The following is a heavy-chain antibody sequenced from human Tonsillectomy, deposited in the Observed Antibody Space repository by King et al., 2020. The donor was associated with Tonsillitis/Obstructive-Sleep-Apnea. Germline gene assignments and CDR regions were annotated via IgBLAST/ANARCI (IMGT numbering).Heavy chain of an antibody. CDR3: AREYYYYYYMDV. CDR1: GFTFRSYG. CDR2: ISYDGSNK. Sequence: VQLVESGGGVVQPGRSLRLSCAASGFTFRSYGMHWVRQAPGKGLEWVAVISYDGSNKYYADSVKGRFTISRDNFKNTLYLQMNNLRAEDTAVYYCAREYYYYYYMDVWGKGTTVTVSS. J-gene: IGHJ6*03. V-gene: IGHV3-30*03.